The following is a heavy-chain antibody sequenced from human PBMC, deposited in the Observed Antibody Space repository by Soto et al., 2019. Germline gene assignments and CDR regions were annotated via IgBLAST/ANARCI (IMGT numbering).Heavy chain of an antibody. J-gene: IGHJ6*02. V-gene: IGHV4-30-4*01. CDR1: GVSLNTADTW. Sequence: QVQLQESGSGLVKPSQSLSLTCTVSGVSLNTADTWWSWIRQSPGTGLEFIGYYHSGGSTYYDASFRSRVIISADASNSQFSLKLSCVTVADAAVYFCVRSRQMESGNDYGLDVWGQGTTVTVSS. CDR3: VRSRQMESGNDYGLDV. D-gene: IGHD1-1*01. CDR2: YHSGGST.